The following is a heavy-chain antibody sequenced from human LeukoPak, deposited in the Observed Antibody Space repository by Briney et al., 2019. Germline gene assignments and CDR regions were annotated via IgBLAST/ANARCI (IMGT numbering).Heavy chain of an antibody. J-gene: IGHJ4*02. Sequence: GASVKVSCKASGYTFTGYYMHWVRQAPGQGLEWMGWINPSSGGTNYAQKFQGRVTMTRDTSISTAYMELSRLRSDDTAIYYCARDVGEYCSSVGCYASDYWGQGTLVTVSS. V-gene: IGHV1-2*02. D-gene: IGHD2-2*01. CDR1: GYTFTGYY. CDR3: ARDVGEYCSSVGCYASDY. CDR2: INPSSGGT.